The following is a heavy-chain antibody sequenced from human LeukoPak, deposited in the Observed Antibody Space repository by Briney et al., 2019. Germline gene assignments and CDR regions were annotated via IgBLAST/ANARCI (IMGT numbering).Heavy chain of an antibody. CDR3: AKVNGYNKDY. Sequence: GGSLRLSCAASGFTFSSHWMSWVRQAPGKGLEWVANIKQDESEKHYVDSVKGRFTISRDNAKNSLCLQMNSLRAEDTAVYYCAKVNGYNKDYWGQGTLVTVSS. D-gene: IGHD5-24*01. V-gene: IGHV3-7*03. J-gene: IGHJ4*02. CDR2: IKQDESEK. CDR1: GFTFSSHW.